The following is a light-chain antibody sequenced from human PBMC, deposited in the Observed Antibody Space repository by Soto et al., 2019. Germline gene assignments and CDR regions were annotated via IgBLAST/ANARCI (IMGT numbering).Light chain of an antibody. CDR1: TSNLGRNF. J-gene: IGLJ3*02. V-gene: IGLV1-47*01. CDR2: RNR. Sequence: QSVLTQPPSASGTPGQTVTISCSGSTSNLGRNFIYWYQQLPGAAPKLLISRNRQRPSGVPDRFSGSKSGTSGSLVISGLRSEDEADYHCASWDDSLSGVVFGGGTKLTVL. CDR3: ASWDDSLSGVV.